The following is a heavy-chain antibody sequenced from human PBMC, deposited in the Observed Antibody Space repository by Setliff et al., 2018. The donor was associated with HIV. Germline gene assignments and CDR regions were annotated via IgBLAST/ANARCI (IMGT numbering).Heavy chain of an antibody. V-gene: IGHV4-34*01. CDR2: IDHSGST. CDR3: ARDIWAYGLMGS. Sequence: SETLSLTCAVYGGSFSGYYWSWIRQAPGKGLEWIGEIDHSGSTNYNPSLKSRVTLSLDNSKNQFSLKLTSVTAADTAVYYCARDIWAYGLMGSWGQGTLVTVSS. CDR1: GGSFSGYY. D-gene: IGHD4-17*01. J-gene: IGHJ5*02.